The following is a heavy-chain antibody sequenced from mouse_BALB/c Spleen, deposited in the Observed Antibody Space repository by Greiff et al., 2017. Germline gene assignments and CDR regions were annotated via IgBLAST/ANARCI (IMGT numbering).Heavy chain of an antibody. Sequence: VQGVESGAELVRPGSSVKISCKASGYAFSSYWMNWVKQRPGQGLEWIGQIYPGDGDTNYNGKFKGKATLTADKSSSTAYMQLSSLTSEDSAVYFCARADGYYDYWGQGTTLTVSS. J-gene: IGHJ2*01. CDR2: IYPGDGDT. CDR3: ARADGYYDY. CDR1: GYAFSSYW. D-gene: IGHD2-3*01. V-gene: IGHV1-80*01.